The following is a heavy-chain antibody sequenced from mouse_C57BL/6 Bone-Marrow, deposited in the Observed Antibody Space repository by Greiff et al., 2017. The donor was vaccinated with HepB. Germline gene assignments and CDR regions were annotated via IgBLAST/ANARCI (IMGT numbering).Heavy chain of an antibody. CDR2: INPNYGTT. Sequence: VQLKESVPELVKPGASVKISCKASGYSFTDYNMNWVKQSNGKSLEWIGVINPNYGTTSYNQKFKGKATLTVDQSSSTAYMHLNSLTSEDSAVYYCARAYYGSRGYWYFDVWGTGTPVTVAS. CDR3: ARAYYGSRGYWYFDV. J-gene: IGHJ1*03. V-gene: IGHV1-39*01. D-gene: IGHD1-1*01. CDR1: GYSFTDYN.